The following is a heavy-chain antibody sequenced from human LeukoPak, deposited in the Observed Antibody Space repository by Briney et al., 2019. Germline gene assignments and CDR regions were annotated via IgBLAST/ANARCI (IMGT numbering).Heavy chain of an antibody. CDR2: ISGSGGST. CDR1: GFTFSSYA. V-gene: IGHV3-23*01. CDR3: AKGAWSSFEYYDSSGYGEFDY. Sequence: GGSLRLSCAASGFTFSSYAMSWVRQAPGKGLEWVSAISGSGGSTYYADSVKGRFTISRDNSKNTLYLQMNSLRAEDTAVYYCAKGAWSSFEYYDSSGYGEFDYWGQGTLVTVSS. D-gene: IGHD3-22*01. J-gene: IGHJ4*02.